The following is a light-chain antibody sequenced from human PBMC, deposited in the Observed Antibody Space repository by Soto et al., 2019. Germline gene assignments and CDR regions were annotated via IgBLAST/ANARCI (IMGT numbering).Light chain of an antibody. J-gene: IGKJ1*01. CDR2: DAS. CDR1: QSVSSN. CDR3: QQHNDWPRT. V-gene: IGKV3-15*01. Sequence: ETVMTQSPATLSVSPGERATLSCRASQSVSSNLAWYQQKPGQAPRLLIYDASTRATGVPARFSGSGSGTEFTLTINNLQSEDFAVYSCQQHNDWPRTFGQGTKVDIK.